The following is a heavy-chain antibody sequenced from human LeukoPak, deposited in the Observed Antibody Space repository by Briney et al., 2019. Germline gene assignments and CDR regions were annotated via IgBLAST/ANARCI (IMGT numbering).Heavy chain of an antibody. CDR3: AREMATIVNKFDY. Sequence: VASVKVSCKASGYTFTSYGISWVRQAPGQGLEWMGWISPYNGNTNYAHKLQGRVTMTTDTSTSTAYMELRSLRSDDTAVYYCAREMATIVNKFDYWGQGTLVTVSS. V-gene: IGHV1-18*01. CDR2: ISPYNGNT. D-gene: IGHD5-24*01. CDR1: GYTFTSYG. J-gene: IGHJ4*02.